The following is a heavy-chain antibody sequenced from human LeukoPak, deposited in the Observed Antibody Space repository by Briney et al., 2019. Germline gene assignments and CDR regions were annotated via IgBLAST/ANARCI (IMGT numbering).Heavy chain of an antibody. CDR2: VNHSRST. V-gene: IGHV4-34*01. CDR3: ATGALLRFLEWLPSKNWFEP. CDR1: GGSFSGYY. Sequence: SETLSLTCAVYGGSFSGYYWNWIRKPPEKGLEWIGAVNHSRSTNYNPSLKSRVTISVDTSKNQFCLKLSSVTAADTAVYYCATGALLRFLEWLPSKNWFEPWGQGTLVTVSS. D-gene: IGHD3-3*01. J-gene: IGHJ5*02.